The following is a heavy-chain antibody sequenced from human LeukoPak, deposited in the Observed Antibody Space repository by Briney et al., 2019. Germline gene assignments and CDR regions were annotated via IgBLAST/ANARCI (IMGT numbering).Heavy chain of an antibody. J-gene: IGHJ6*02. CDR1: GYTFTSYG. CDR3: ARLHPDLAPYCSSTRCYSYYYYGVDV. CDR2: ISAYNGNT. Sequence: ASVKVSCKASGYTFTSYGISWVRQAPGQGLEWMGWISAYNGNTNYAQKLQGRVTMTTDTSTSTAYMELRSLRSDDTAVYYCARLHPDLAPYCSSTRCYSYYYYGVDVWGQGTTVTVSS. D-gene: IGHD2-2*01. V-gene: IGHV1-18*01.